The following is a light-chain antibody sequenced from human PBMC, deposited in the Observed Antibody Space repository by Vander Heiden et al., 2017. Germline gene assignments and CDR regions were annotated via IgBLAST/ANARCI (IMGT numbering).Light chain of an antibody. Sequence: QSALTQPASVSGSPGQSITISCTGTTSDVGGYTYVPWYQQHPGKAPKLMIYDVRNRPSGVSNRVSGSKSGNTASLTISGLQAEDEADYYCSSYTSSSTLVFGGGTKLTVL. CDR2: DVR. J-gene: IGLJ2*01. CDR3: SSYTSSSTLV. V-gene: IGLV2-14*01. CDR1: TSDVGGYTY.